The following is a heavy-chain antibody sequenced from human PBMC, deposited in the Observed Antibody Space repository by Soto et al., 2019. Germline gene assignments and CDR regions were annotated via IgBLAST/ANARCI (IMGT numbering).Heavy chain of an antibody. J-gene: IGHJ4*02. CDR3: ARDSGRYCSSTSCYADIDY. D-gene: IGHD2-2*01. V-gene: IGHV3-48*01. Sequence: PGGSLRLSCAASGFPFSTYSMNWVRQAPGKGLEWVSYISSSSSINYADSVKGRFTISRDNAKSSLYLQMNSLRAEDTAVYYCARDSGRYCSSTSCYADIDYWGQGALVTVSS. CDR2: ISSSSSI. CDR1: GFPFSTYS.